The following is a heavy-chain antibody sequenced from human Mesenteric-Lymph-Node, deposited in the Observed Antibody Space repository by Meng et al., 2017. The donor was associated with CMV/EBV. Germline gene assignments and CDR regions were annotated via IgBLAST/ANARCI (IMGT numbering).Heavy chain of an antibody. Sequence: VSGGSVSSSNWWSWVRQPPGKGLEWIGEIYHSGSTNYNPSLKSRVTISVDKSKNQFSLKLSSVTAADTAVYYCARGYGSGSYSGHDHWGQGTLVTVSS. J-gene: IGHJ5*02. CDR3: ARGYGSGSYSGHDH. CDR1: GGSVSSSNW. CDR2: IYHSGST. D-gene: IGHD3-10*01. V-gene: IGHV4-4*02.